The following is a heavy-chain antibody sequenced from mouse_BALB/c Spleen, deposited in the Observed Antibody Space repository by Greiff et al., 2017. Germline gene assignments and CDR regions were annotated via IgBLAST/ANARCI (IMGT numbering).Heavy chain of an antibody. CDR1: GYNFTSYW. J-gene: IGHJ4*01. CDR3: ARGVRGYYAMDY. D-gene: IGHD2-14*01. Sequence: VQLQQPGAELVKPGTSVKLSCKASGYNFTSYWINWVKLRPGQGLEWIGDIYPGSGSTNYNEKFKSKATLTVDTSSSTAYMQLSSLASEDSALFYCARGVRGYYAMDYWGQGTSVTVSS. V-gene: IGHV1-55*01. CDR2: IYPGSGST.